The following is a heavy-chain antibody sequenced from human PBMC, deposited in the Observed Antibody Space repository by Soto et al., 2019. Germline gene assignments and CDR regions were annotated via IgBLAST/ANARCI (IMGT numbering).Heavy chain of an antibody. D-gene: IGHD1-7*01. J-gene: IGHJ4*02. Sequence: GGSLRLSCAASGFTFSTYALSWVRQAPGKGLGWVSAISANGQGIYYADSVRGRFTISRDNSKNTIFLHMDSLRAEDTAVYYCAKDRNYPRDQFHYWGQGTLVTVS. CDR1: GFTFSTYA. CDR3: AKDRNYPRDQFHY. CDR2: ISANGQGI. V-gene: IGHV3-23*01.